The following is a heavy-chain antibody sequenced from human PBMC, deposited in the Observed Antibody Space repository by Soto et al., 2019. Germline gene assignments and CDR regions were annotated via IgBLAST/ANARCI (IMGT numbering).Heavy chain of an antibody. J-gene: IGHJ3*02. D-gene: IGHD5-12*01. CDR2: IYYSGST. CDR1: GGSISGYY. CDR3: ARGRVEMATINAFDI. Sequence: SETLSLTCTVSGGSISGYYWSWIRQPPGKGLEWIGYIYYSGSTNYNPSLKSRVTISVDTSKNQFSLKLSSVTAADTAVYYCARGRVEMATINAFDIWGQGTMVTVSS. V-gene: IGHV4-59*01.